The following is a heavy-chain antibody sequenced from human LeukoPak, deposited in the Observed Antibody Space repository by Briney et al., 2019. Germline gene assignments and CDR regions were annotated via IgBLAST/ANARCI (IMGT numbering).Heavy chain of an antibody. J-gene: IGHJ3*01. D-gene: IGHD7-27*01. Sequence: ASVKVSCKASGYTFSDNHMYWIRQAPGQGLECMGWISPNSGDTDYAQKFQGRITMSGETSISTGYLELSSLRSGETAVYYCARELGRNAFDVWGQGTMVTVSS. CDR1: GYTFSDNH. CDR3: ARELGRNAFDV. V-gene: IGHV1-2*02. CDR2: ISPNSGDT.